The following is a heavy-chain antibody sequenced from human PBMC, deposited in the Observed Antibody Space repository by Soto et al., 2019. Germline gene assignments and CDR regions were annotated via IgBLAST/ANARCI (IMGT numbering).Heavy chain of an antibody. CDR1: GYTFTSYG. J-gene: IGHJ2*01. CDR3: ARDQGPYFSGGSCYSRYFDL. D-gene: IGHD2-15*01. V-gene: IGHV1-18*01. CDR2: ISAYNGNT. Sequence: QVQLVQSGAEVKKPGASVKVSCKASGYTFTSYGISWVRQAPGQGLEWMGWISAYNGNTNYAQKLQGRVTMTTDTSTSTAYMELRSLRSDDTAVYYCARDQGPYFSGGSCYSRYFDLWGRGTLVTVSS.